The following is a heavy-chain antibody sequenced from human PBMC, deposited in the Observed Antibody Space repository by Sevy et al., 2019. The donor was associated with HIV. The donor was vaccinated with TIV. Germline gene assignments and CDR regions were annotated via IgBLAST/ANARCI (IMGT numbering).Heavy chain of an antibody. CDR2: ISGSGRFT. V-gene: IGHV3-23*01. CDR3: AKGFCSGATCPRDYYYYGMDV. Sequence: GGSLRLSCAASGFSFSGYVMNWVRQAPGKGLEWVSSISGSGRFTYYADFVEGRFIISRDNSKNTLSVQMNSLRAEDTAVYYCAKGFCSGATCPRDYYYYGMDVWGQGTTVTVSS. D-gene: IGHD2-15*01. J-gene: IGHJ6*02. CDR1: GFSFSGYV.